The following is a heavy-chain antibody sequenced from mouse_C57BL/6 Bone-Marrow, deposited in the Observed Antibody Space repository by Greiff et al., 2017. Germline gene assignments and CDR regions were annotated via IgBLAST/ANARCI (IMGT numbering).Heavy chain of an antibody. CDR2: INPNNGGT. Sequence: EVQLQQSGPELVKPGASVKIPCKASGYTFTDYNMDWVKQSHGKSLEWIGAINPNNGGTIYNQKFKGKATLTVDKSSSTTYMELRSLTSEDTAVYYCARNYYGVYWYFDVWGTGTTVTVSS. D-gene: IGHD1-1*01. J-gene: IGHJ1*03. V-gene: IGHV1-18*01. CDR3: ARNYYGVYWYFDV. CDR1: GYTFTDYN.